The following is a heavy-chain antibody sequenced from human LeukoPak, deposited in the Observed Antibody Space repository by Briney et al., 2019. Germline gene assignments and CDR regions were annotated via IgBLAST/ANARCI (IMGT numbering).Heavy chain of an antibody. J-gene: IGHJ4*02. CDR2: IYPGDSDT. CDR3: ARVYCSGGSCGFVY. V-gene: IGHV5-51*01. CDR1: GYRFTRYW. D-gene: IGHD2-15*01. Sequence: GESLKISCKGSGYRFTRYWIGWVRQMPAKGMERMGIIYPGDSDTRYSPSFQGQVTISADKSISTAYLQWSSLKASDTAMYYCARVYCSGGSCGFVYWGQGTLVTVSS.